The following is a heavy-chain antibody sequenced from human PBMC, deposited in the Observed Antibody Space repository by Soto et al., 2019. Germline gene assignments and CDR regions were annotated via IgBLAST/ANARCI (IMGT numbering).Heavy chain of an antibody. CDR3: ARHRYSYGVYYFDY. Sequence: QVQLQESGPGLVKPSETLSLTCIVSGGSISNYYWSWIRQPPGKGLEWIGYIYYSGRTNYNPSLTGRVTRSVDTSKNQFYLKLGSVTAADTAVYYCARHRYSYGVYYFDYWGQGTLVTVSS. D-gene: IGHD5-18*01. CDR2: IYYSGRT. J-gene: IGHJ4*02. V-gene: IGHV4-59*08. CDR1: GGSISNYY.